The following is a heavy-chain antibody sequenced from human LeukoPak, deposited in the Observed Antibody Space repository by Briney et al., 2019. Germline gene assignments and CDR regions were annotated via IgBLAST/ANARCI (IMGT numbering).Heavy chain of an antibody. J-gene: IGHJ4*02. V-gene: IGHV4-38-2*02. CDR2: IYHSGST. CDR1: GYSISSGYY. CDR3: ARGELSLYRYFDY. Sequence: SETLSLTYTVSGYSISSGYYWGWIRQPPGKGLEWIGSIYHSGSTYYNPSLKSRVTISVDTSKNQFSLKLSSVTAADTAVYYCARGELSLYRYFDYWGQGTLVTVSS. D-gene: IGHD3-16*02.